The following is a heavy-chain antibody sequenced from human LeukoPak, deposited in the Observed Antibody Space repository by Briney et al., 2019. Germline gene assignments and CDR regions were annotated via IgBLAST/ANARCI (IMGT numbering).Heavy chain of an antibody. J-gene: IGHJ4*02. V-gene: IGHV3-48*02. CDR3: ATSEYYYDSSGTYYFDY. CDR1: GFTFSSYS. D-gene: IGHD3-22*01. CDR2: ISSSSSTI. Sequence: TGGSLRLSCAASGFTFSSYSMNWVRQAPGKGLEWVSYISSSSSTIYYADSVKGRFTISRDNAKNSLYLQMNSLRDGDTAVYYCATSEYYYDSSGTYYFDYWGQGTLVTVSS.